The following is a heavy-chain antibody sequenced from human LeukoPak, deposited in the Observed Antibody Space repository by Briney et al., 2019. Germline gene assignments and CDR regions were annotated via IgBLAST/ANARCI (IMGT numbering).Heavy chain of an antibody. D-gene: IGHD3-3*01. V-gene: IGHV4-59*01. J-gene: IGHJ6*03. CDR2: INYSGST. Sequence: PSETLSLTCTVSGGSISSYYWSWLRQPPGKGLEWIGYINYSGSTNYNPPLKSRVTISVDTSKNQFSLKLSSVTAADTAVYYCARDSIRDFWSGYYSGHYYYMDVWGKGTTVTVSS. CDR3: ARDSIRDFWSGYYSGHYYYMDV. CDR1: GGSISSYY.